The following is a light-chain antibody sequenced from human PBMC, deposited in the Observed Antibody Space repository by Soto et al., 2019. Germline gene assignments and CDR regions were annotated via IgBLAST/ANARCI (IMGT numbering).Light chain of an antibody. J-gene: IGLJ1*01. CDR1: NVDVGGYNY. V-gene: IGLV2-14*01. Sequence: VLTQPASVSGSPGQSITISCTGTNVDVGGYNYVSWYQHHPGKAPKLLIFEVSNRPSGVSNRFSGSKSGNTASLTISGLQSEDEADYYCASYTIKTTYVFGSGTKVTVL. CDR3: ASYTIKTTYV. CDR2: EVS.